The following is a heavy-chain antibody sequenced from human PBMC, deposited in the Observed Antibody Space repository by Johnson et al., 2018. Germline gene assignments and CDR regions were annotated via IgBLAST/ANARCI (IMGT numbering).Heavy chain of an antibody. D-gene: IGHD2-8*02. CDR1: GFTFSNFA. J-gene: IGHJ6*02. CDR3: ANDLGPWIGFKALVRACPQYGVDF. Sequence: VQLQESGGGLVQPGGSLRLSCIASGFTFSNFAMTWVRRAPGQGLEWVSSIRGNDGRTFYADSVEGRFTVSRDNSTNTLYLEMHSVWAVDTAIDSCANDLGPWIGFKALVRACPQYGVDFWGRGTTVTVSS. V-gene: IGHV3-23*01. CDR2: IRGNDGRT.